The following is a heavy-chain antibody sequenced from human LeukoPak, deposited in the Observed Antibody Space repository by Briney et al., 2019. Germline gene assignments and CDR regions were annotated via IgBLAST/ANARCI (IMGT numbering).Heavy chain of an antibody. D-gene: IGHD5-18*01. V-gene: IGHV4-30-2*01. CDR1: GGSISSGGYS. Sequence: SETLSLTCAVSGGSISSGGYSWSWIRQPPGKGLEWIGYIYHSGSTYYNPSLKSRVTISVDRSKNQFSLKLSSVTAADTAVYYCARRYSYGSSNWFDPWGQGTLVTVSS. CDR2: IYHSGST. J-gene: IGHJ5*02. CDR3: ARRYSYGSSNWFDP.